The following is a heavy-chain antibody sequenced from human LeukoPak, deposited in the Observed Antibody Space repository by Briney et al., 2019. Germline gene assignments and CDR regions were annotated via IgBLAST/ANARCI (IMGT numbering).Heavy chain of an antibody. J-gene: IGHJ6*02. CDR3: ARDTAMVTGYYYDGMDV. Sequence: PGGSLRLSCAASGFTFRDYYMSWIRQAPGKGLEWVSYISSSGSTIYYADSVKGRFTISRHNAKNSLYLQMNSLRAEDTAVYYCARDTAMVTGYYYDGMDVWGQGTPVTVSS. V-gene: IGHV3-11*01. CDR1: GFTFRDYY. D-gene: IGHD5-18*01. CDR2: ISSSGSTI.